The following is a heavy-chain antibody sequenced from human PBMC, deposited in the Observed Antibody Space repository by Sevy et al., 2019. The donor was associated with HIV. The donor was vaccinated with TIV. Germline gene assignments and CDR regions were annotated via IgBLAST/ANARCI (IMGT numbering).Heavy chain of an antibody. D-gene: IGHD3-9*01. Sequence: GGSLRLSCAASGFTVSSNYMSWVRQAPGKGLEWVSVIYSGGSTYYADSVKGRFTISRDNSKNTLYLQMNSLRAEDTAVYYCARDGPKSNYDILTGYYSGPYYHGMDVWGQGTTVTVSS. CDR1: GFTVSSNY. CDR3: ARDGPKSNYDILTGYYSGPYYHGMDV. V-gene: IGHV3-53*01. CDR2: IYSGGST. J-gene: IGHJ6*02.